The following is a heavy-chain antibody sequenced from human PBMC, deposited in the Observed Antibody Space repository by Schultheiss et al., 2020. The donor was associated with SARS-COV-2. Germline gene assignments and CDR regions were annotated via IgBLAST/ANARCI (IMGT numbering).Heavy chain of an antibody. J-gene: IGHJ5*02. V-gene: IGHV4-59*08. Sequence: SETLSLTCAVYGGSFSGYYWSWIRQPPGKGLEWIGYIYYSGSTNYNPSLKSRVTISVDTSKNQFSLKLSSVTAADTAVYYCARGGKVAAAGTHEEYNWFDPWGQGTLVTVSS. CDR1: GGSFSGYY. D-gene: IGHD6-13*01. CDR2: IYYSGST. CDR3: ARGGKVAAAGTHEEYNWFDP.